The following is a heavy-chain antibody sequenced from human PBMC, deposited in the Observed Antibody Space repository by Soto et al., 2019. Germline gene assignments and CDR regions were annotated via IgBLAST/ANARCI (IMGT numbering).Heavy chain of an antibody. Sequence: SETLSLTCTVSGGSISSGGYYWSWIRQPPGKGLEWIGEINHSGSTNYNPSLKSRATISVDTSKNQFFLKLSSVTAADTAVYYCARVHDYGSGSYSRPYYHFYYAMDVWGRGTTVTVSS. D-gene: IGHD3-10*01. J-gene: IGHJ6*02. V-gene: IGHV4-39*01. CDR1: GGSISSGGYY. CDR2: INHSGST. CDR3: ARVHDYGSGSYSRPYYHFYYAMDV.